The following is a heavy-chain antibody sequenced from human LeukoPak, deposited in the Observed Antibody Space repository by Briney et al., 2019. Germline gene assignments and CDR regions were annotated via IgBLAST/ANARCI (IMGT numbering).Heavy chain of an antibody. Sequence: ASVKVSCKASGYTFTSYAMHWVRQAPGQRLEWMGWINAGNGNTKYSQKFQGRVTITRDTSASTAYMELSSLRSEDTAVYYCARMEAVTYYYYYGMDVWGQGTTVTVSS. CDR2: INAGNGNT. V-gene: IGHV1-3*01. D-gene: IGHD4-11*01. CDR3: ARMEAVTYYYYYGMDV. J-gene: IGHJ6*02. CDR1: GYTFTSYA.